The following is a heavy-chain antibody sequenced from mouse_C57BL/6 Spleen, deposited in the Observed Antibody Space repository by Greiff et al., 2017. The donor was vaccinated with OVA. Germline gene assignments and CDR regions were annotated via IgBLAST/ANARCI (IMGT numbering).Heavy chain of an antibody. CDR3: ARSYYYGSSPYWYFDV. Sequence: EVNVVESGGGLVQPGGSLSLSCAASGFTFTDYYMSWVRQPPGKALEWLGFIRNKANGYTTEYSASVKGRFTISRDNSQSILYLQMNALRAEDSATYYCARSYYYGSSPYWYFDVWGTGTTVTVSS. D-gene: IGHD1-1*01. J-gene: IGHJ1*03. CDR1: GFTFTDYY. CDR2: IRNKANGYTT. V-gene: IGHV7-3*01.